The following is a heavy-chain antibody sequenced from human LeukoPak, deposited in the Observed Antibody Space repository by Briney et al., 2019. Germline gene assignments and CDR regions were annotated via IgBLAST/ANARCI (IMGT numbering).Heavy chain of an antibody. V-gene: IGHV1-18*01. Sequence: ASVKVSCKASGYTFTGYGISWVRQAPGQGLEWMGWISAYNGNTNYAQKLQGRVTMTTDTSTSTAYMELRSLRSDDTAVYYCARLGYCSGGSCYYAFDIWGQGTMVTVSS. J-gene: IGHJ3*02. CDR2: ISAYNGNT. CDR1: GYTFTGYG. D-gene: IGHD2-15*01. CDR3: ARLGYCSGGSCYYAFDI.